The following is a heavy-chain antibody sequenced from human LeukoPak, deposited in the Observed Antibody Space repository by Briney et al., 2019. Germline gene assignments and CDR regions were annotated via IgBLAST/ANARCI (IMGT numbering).Heavy chain of an antibody. CDR1: GFTFSSYG. CDR2: IWYDGSNK. J-gene: IGHJ6*02. Sequence: GGSLRLSCAASGFTFSSYGMHWVRQAPGKGLEWVAVIWYDGSNKYYADSVKGRFTISRDNSKNTLYLQMNSLRAEDTAVYYCARGPYDRPYYGMDVWGQGTTVTVYS. CDR3: ARGPYDRPYYGMDV. D-gene: IGHD3-22*01. V-gene: IGHV3-33*01.